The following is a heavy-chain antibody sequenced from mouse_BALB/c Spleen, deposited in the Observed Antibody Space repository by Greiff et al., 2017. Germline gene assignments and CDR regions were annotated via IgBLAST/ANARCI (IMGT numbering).Heavy chain of an antibody. D-gene: IGHD4-1*01. CDR1: GFTFSSYG. CDR2: INSNGGST. V-gene: IGHV5-6-3*01. J-gene: IGHJ3*01. Sequence: VQLKESGGGLVQPGGSLKLSCAASGFTFSSYGMSWVRQTPDKRLELVATINSNGGSTYYPDSVKGRFTISRDNAKNTLYLQMSSLKSEDTAMYYCARNWDGFAYWGQGTLVTVSA. CDR3: ARNWDGFAY.